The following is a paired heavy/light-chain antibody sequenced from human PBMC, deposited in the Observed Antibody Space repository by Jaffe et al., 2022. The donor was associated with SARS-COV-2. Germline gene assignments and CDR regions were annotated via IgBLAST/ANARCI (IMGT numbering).Heavy chain of an antibody. CDR3: ALVTPLSQKYSGSPQSAFDI. CDR2: ISSSSSYI. CDR1: GFTFSSYS. V-gene: IGHV3-21*01. J-gene: IGHJ3*02. Sequence: EVQLVESGGGLVKPGGSLRLSCAASGFTFSSYSMNWVRQAPGKGLEWVSSISSSSSYIYYADSVKGRFTISRDNAKNSLYLQMNSLRAEDTAVYYCALVTPLSQKYSGSPQSAFDIWGQGTMVTVSS. D-gene: IGHD1-26*01.
Light chain of an antibody. J-gene: IGKJ2*01. CDR2: EVS. CDR1: QSLLHSDGKTY. CDR3: MQSIQLPPT. V-gene: IGKV2D-29*01. Sequence: DIVMTQTPLSLSVTPGQPASISCKSSQSLLHSDGKTYLYWYLQKPGQPPQLLIYEVSNRFSGVPDRFSGSGSGTDFTLKISRVEAEDVGVYYCMQSIQLPPTFGQGTKLEIK.